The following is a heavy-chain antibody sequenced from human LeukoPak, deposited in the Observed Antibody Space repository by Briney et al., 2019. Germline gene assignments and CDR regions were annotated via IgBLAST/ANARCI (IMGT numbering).Heavy chain of an antibody. CDR2: ISSSSSYI. CDR3: ARSLGSYTASLTGY. J-gene: IGHJ4*02. CDR1: GFTVSSNY. Sequence: GGSLRLSCAASGFTVSSNYMSWVRQAPGKGLEWVSSISSSSSYIYYADSVKGRFTISRDNAKNSVFLQMDSLRAEDTAVYYCARSLGSYTASLTGYWGQGTLVTVSS. V-gene: IGHV3-21*01. D-gene: IGHD3-10*01.